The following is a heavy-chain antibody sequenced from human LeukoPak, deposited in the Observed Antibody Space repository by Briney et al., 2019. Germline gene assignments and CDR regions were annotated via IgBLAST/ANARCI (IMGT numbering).Heavy chain of an antibody. D-gene: IGHD5-18*01. CDR1: GFTFSSYG. Sequence: PGGSLRLSCAAFGFTFSSYGMHWVRQAPGKGLEWVAVISYDGSNKYYADSVKGRFTISRDNSKNTLYLQMNSLRAEDTAVYYCAKDGTRGYSYGGYFDYWGQGTLVTVSS. CDR3: AKDGTRGYSYGGYFDY. CDR2: ISYDGSNK. V-gene: IGHV3-30*18. J-gene: IGHJ4*02.